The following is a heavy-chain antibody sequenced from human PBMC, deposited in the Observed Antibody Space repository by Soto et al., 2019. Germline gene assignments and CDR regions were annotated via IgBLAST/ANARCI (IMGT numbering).Heavy chain of an antibody. CDR1: GGSFSGYY. J-gene: IGHJ6*03. CDR3: ARGKGRMVRGVLLYSYYYYMDV. CDR2: INHSGST. D-gene: IGHD3-10*01. V-gene: IGHV4-34*01. Sequence: QVQLQQWGAGLLKPSETLSLTCAVYGGSFSGYYWSWIRQPPGKGLEWIGEINHSGSTNYNPSLKSRVTISVDTSKNQVSLKLSSVTAADTAVYYCARGKGRMVRGVLLYSYYYYMDVWGKGTTVTVSS.